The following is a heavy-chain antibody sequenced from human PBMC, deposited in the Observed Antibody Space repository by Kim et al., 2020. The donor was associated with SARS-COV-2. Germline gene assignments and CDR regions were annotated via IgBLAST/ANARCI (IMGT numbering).Heavy chain of an antibody. CDR2: ISYDGRNE. J-gene: IGHJ4*02. D-gene: IGHD1-1*01. CDR3: AKGRHQLVANTDY. V-gene: IGHV3-30*04. CDR1: GFQFGTSG. Sequence: GGSLRLSCAGSGFQFGTSGLHWVRQSPGKGLEWVALISYDGRNEDYADSVKGRFFISRDNSKNTLFLEMTSLRPDDTAAYYCAKGRHQLVANTDYWGQGT.